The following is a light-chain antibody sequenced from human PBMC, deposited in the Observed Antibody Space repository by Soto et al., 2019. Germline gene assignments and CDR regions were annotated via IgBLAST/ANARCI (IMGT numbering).Light chain of an antibody. J-gene: IGKJ5*01. V-gene: IGKV3-15*01. CDR3: QQYNNWPPIT. Sequence: EIVLTQSPGTLSSSPGERVTLSCRASQSVNNKVAWYQQKPGQAPRLLIFGASTRATGIPARFSGSGSVTEFTLTISSLQSEDFAVYYCQQYNNWPPITFGQGTRLEI. CDR2: GAS. CDR1: QSVNNK.